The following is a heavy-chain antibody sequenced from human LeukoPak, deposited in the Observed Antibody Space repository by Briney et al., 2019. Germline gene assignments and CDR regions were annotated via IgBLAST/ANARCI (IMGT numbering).Heavy chain of an antibody. Sequence: GESLQISCKGSGYNFTTYWIGWVRQMPGKGLEWMGIIYPGDSDTRYSPSFQGQVAISADKSINTAYLQWSSLKASDTAMYYCATQGIPSRFAYFDYWGQGTLVTVSS. V-gene: IGHV5-51*01. CDR3: ATQGIPSRFAYFDY. CDR1: GYNFTTYW. D-gene: IGHD3-3*01. J-gene: IGHJ4*02. CDR2: IYPGDSDT.